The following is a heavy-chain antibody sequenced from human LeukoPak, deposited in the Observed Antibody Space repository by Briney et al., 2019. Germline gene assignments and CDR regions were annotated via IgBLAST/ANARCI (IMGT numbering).Heavy chain of an antibody. CDR1: GGTVSSSYA. CDR3: AREWEY. V-gene: IGHV1-69*06. J-gene: IGHJ4*02. D-gene: IGHD1-26*01. CDR2: IVPMFGTV. Sequence: SVKVSCKASGGTVSSSYAISWVRRAPGQGLEWMGGIVPMFGTVNYAQKFQGRLTITADTSTSIAYMELSSLRSEDSAVFYCAREWEYWGQGTLVTVSS.